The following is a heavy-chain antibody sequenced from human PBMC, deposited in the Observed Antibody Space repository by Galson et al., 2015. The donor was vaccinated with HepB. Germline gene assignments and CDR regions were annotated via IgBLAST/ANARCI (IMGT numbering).Heavy chain of an antibody. CDR2: ISSSSTYI. V-gene: IGHV3-21*01. J-gene: IGHJ4*02. CDR1: GFTFSSYS. D-gene: IGHD6-13*01. Sequence: SLRLSCAASGFTFSSYSMNWVRQAPGKGLEWVSSISSSSTYIYYADSVKGRFTISRDNAKNSLYLQINSLRAEDTAVYYCARLSSSSWSDYWGQGTLVTVSS. CDR3: ARLSSSSWSDY.